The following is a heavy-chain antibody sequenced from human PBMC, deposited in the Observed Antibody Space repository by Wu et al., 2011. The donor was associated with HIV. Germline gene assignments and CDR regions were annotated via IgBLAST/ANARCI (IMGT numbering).Heavy chain of an antibody. CDR1: GDTPTNYH. J-gene: IGHJ3*01. Sequence: QVQLVQSGAEVRKSGASVKVSCRASGDTPTNYHINWIRLAPGQGLEWMGWMNPKGGHTDLSQKFHDRLTLTRNTSTDTAYMGLSSLRSEDTAVYYCARSPYRFWGFYPSHFDVWGQGTLLTVSS. D-gene: IGHD3-16*02. CDR3: ARSPYRFWGFYPSHFDV. V-gene: IGHV1-8*02. CDR2: MNPKGGHT.